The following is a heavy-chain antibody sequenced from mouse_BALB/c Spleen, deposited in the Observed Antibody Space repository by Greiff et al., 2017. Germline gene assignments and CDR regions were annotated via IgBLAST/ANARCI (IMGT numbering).Heavy chain of an antibody. CDR2: INPSTGYT. CDR1: GYTFTSYW. J-gene: IGHJ3*01. CDR3: ATIYYGNSFAY. V-gene: IGHV1-7*01. D-gene: IGHD2-1*01. Sequence: QVQLQQSGAELAKPGASVKMSCKASGYTFTSYWMHWVKQRPGQGLEWIGYINPSTGYTEYNQKFKDKATLTADKSSSTAYMQLSSLTSEDSAVYYCATIYYGNSFAYWGQGTLGTVSA.